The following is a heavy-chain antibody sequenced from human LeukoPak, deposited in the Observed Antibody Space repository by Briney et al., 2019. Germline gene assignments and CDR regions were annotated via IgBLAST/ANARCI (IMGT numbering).Heavy chain of an antibody. V-gene: IGHV1-2*02. CDR1: GDTFTGYY. CDR3: ARWPNTIFGVVMDL. Sequence: ASVKVSCKASGDTFTGYYMHWVRQAPGQGLEWMGWINPNSGGTNYAQKFQGRVTMTRDTSISTAYMELSRLRSDDTAVYYCARWPNTIFGVVMDLWGQGTLVTVSS. CDR2: INPNSGGT. D-gene: IGHD3-3*01. J-gene: IGHJ4*02.